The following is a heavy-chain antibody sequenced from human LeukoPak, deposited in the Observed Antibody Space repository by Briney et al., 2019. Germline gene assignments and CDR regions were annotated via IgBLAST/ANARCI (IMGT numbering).Heavy chain of an antibody. CDR2: IWYDGSNK. D-gene: IGHD1-26*01. Sequence: GGSLRLSCAASGFTFSSYGMHWVRQAPGKGLEWVAVIWYDGSNKYYADSVKGRFTISRDNSKNTLYLQMNSLRAEDTAVYYCAKGNPGIVGARDPFDIWGQGTMVTVSS. CDR1: GFTFSSYG. J-gene: IGHJ3*02. CDR3: AKGNPGIVGARDPFDI. V-gene: IGHV3-33*06.